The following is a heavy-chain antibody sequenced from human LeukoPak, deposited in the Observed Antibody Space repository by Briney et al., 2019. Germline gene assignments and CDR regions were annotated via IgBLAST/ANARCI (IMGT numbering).Heavy chain of an antibody. CDR1: GFTFSSYG. CDR2: IWYDGSNE. CDR3: AAGGGAVAGTLDN. J-gene: IGHJ4*02. Sequence: GGSLRLSCAASGFTFSSYGMHWVRQAPGKGLEWVAVIWYDGSNEYYADSVKGRFTISRDNSENTLFLQMNSLRVEDTAVYSCAAGGGAVAGTLDNWGQGTLVIVSS. V-gene: IGHV3-33*01. D-gene: IGHD6-19*01.